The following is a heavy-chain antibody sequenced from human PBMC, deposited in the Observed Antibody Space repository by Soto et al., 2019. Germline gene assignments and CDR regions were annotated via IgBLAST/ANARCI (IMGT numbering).Heavy chain of an antibody. CDR1: GFTFSSYA. V-gene: IGHV3-23*01. D-gene: IGHD3-9*01. CDR3: AKLYYDILTGYFTSYYYYMDV. Sequence: GGSLRLSCAASGFTFSSYAMSWVRQAPGKGLEWVSAISGSGGSTYYADSVKGRFTISRDNSKNTLYLQMNSLRAEDTAVYYCAKLYYDILTGYFTSYYYYMDVWGKGTTVTVSS. J-gene: IGHJ6*03. CDR2: ISGSGGST.